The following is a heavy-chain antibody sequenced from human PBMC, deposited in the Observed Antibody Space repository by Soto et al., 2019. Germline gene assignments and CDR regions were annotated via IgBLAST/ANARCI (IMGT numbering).Heavy chain of an antibody. D-gene: IGHD2-2*01. J-gene: IGHJ6*02. CDR3: AKDLRTQRVGYCSSTSCYVRVYYYYGMDV. CDR1: GFTFSSYA. CDR2: ISGSGGST. Sequence: GGSLRLSCAASGFTFSSYAMSWVRQAPGKGLEWVSAISGSGGSTYYADSVKGWFTISRDNSKNTLYLQMNSLRAEDTAVYYCAKDLRTQRVGYCSSTSCYVRVYYYYGMDVWGQGTTVTVSS. V-gene: IGHV3-23*01.